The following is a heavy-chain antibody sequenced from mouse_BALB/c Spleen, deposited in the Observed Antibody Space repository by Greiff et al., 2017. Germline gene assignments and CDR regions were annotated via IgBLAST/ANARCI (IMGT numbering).Heavy chain of an antibody. J-gene: IGHJ4*01. D-gene: IGHD2-9*01. CDR1: GYTFTSYW. V-gene: IGHV1-69*02. CDR3: ARWGSAYYGFAMDY. Sequence: QVQLQQPGAELVKPGASVKLSCKASGYTFTSYWMHWVKQRPGQGLEWIGEIDPSDSYTNYNQKFKGKATLTVDKSSSTAYMQLSSLTSEDSAVYYCARWGSAYYGFAMDYWGQGTSVTVSS. CDR2: IDPSDSYT.